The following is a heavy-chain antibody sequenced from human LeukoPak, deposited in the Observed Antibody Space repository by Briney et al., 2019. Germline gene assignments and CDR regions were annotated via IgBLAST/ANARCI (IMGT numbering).Heavy chain of an antibody. CDR3: AKDRGSGPFYNNYGLDV. D-gene: IGHD3-10*01. CDR1: GFTFSSYA. CDR2: ISVIDESR. J-gene: IGHJ6*02. V-gene: IGHV3-23*01. Sequence: PGGSLRLSCAASGFTFSSYAMSWVRQAPGKGLEWVAGISVIDESRYYADSVKGRFIISRDNFKNTLYLQMNSLRAEDTAVYYCAKDRGSGPFYNNYGLDVWGQGTTVTVSS.